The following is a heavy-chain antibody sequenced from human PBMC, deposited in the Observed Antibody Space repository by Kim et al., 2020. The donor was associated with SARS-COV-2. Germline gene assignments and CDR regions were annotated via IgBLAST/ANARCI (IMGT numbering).Heavy chain of an antibody. CDR2: IIPIFGTA. J-gene: IGHJ6*03. CDR3: ARVSVSVRDPDDYYYYYRDV. V-gene: IGHV1-69*13. Sequence: SVKVSCKASGGTFSSYAISWVRQAPGQGLEWMGGIIPIFGTANYAQKFQGRVTITADESTSTAYMELSSLRSEDTAVYYCARVSVSVRDPDDYYYYYRDVWGKGTTVTVSS. CDR1: GGTFSSYA.